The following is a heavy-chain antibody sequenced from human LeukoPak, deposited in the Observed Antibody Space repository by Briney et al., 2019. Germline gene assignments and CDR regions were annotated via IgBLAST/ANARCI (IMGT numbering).Heavy chain of an antibody. CDR1: GYTFTSYD. CDR3: ARSFESGAAAVPIGY. J-gene: IGHJ4*02. D-gene: IGHD6-13*01. CDR2: MNPNSGNT. Sequence: ASVKVSCKASGYTFTSYDINWVRQSTGQGLEWVGWMNPNSGNTGYAQKFQGGVTMTRNTSISTAYMELSSLRSEDTAVYYCARSFESGAAAVPIGYWGQGTLVTVSS. V-gene: IGHV1-8*01.